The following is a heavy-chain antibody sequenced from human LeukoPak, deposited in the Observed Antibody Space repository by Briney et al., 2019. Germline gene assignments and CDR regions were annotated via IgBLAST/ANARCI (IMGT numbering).Heavy chain of an antibody. Sequence: ASVKVSCKASGYTFTSYDINWVRQATGQGLEWMGWMNPNSGNTGYAQKFQGRVTMTRNTSISTAYMELSRLRSDDTAVYYCAREVAARGFGYWGQGTLVTVSS. CDR3: AREVAARGFGY. V-gene: IGHV1-8*01. J-gene: IGHJ4*02. CDR2: MNPNSGNT. D-gene: IGHD6-6*01. CDR1: GYTFTSYD.